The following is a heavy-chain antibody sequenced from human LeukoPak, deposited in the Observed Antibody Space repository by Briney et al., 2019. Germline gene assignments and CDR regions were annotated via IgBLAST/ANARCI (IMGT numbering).Heavy chain of an antibody. J-gene: IGHJ4*02. CDR2: ISGSGRTT. Sequence: PGGSLRLSCAASGFTFSSYAMSWVRQAPGKGLEWVSGISGSGRTTYYADSVKGRFTISRDNSKNTLYLQMNSLRAEDTAVYYCAKVAAPGTFVGLGFEFWGQGTLVTVSS. CDR3: AKVAAPGTFVGLGFEF. V-gene: IGHV3-23*01. D-gene: IGHD6-13*01. CDR1: GFTFSSYA.